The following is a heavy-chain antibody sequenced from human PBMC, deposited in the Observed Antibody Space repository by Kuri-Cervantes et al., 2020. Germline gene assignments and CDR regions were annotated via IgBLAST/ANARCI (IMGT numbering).Heavy chain of an antibody. V-gene: IGHV4-39*07. Sequence: GSLRLSCTVSGGSISSSSYYWGWIRQPPGKGLEWIGSIYYSGSTYYNPSLKSRVTISVDASKNQFSLKLSSVTAADTAVYYCVGAMAPHDYWGQGTLVTVSS. CDR1: GGSISSSSYY. CDR3: VGAMAPHDY. J-gene: IGHJ4*02. D-gene: IGHD5-18*01. CDR2: IYYSGST.